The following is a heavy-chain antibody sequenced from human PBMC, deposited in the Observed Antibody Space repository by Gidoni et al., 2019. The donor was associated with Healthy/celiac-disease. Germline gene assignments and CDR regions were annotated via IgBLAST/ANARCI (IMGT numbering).Heavy chain of an antibody. CDR3: ARDLGDYGDPYEAFDI. Sequence: EVQLVESGGGLVQPGGSLRLSCAASGFTFSSYWMSWVRQAPGKGLEWVANIKQDGSEKYYVDSVKGRFTISRDNAKNSLYLQMNSLRAEDTAVYYCARDLGDYGDPYEAFDIWGQGTMVTVSS. CDR2: IKQDGSEK. J-gene: IGHJ3*02. CDR1: GFTFSSYW. D-gene: IGHD4-17*01. V-gene: IGHV3-7*01.